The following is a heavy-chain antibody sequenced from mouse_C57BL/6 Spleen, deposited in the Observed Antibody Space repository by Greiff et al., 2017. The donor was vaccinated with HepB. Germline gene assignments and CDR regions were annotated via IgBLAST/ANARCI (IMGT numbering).Heavy chain of an antibody. D-gene: IGHD2-4*01. J-gene: IGHJ1*03. Sequence: QVQLQQSGAELVKPGASVKISCKASGYAFSSYWMNWVKQRPGKGLEWIGQIYPGDGDTNYNGKFKGKATLTADKSSSTAYMQISSLTSEDSAVYFCARDNYDYRYFDVWGTGTTVTVSS. CDR3: ARDNYDYRYFDV. CDR2: IYPGDGDT. CDR1: GYAFSSYW. V-gene: IGHV1-80*01.